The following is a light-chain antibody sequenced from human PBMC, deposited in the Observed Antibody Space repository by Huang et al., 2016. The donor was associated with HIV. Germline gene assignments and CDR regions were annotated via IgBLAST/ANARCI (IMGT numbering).Light chain of an antibody. CDR3: QQSFSSPIT. CDR2: AAS. J-gene: IGKJ3*01. V-gene: IGKV1-39*01. Sequence: DIQMTQSPSSLSASVGDRVRITCRASQSINSHLNWYQHKAGKAPKLLIYAASSLQSGVPSRFSGSGSGTDFTLTISSLQPEDFGTYYCQQSFSSPITFGPGTRVHIK. CDR1: QSINSH.